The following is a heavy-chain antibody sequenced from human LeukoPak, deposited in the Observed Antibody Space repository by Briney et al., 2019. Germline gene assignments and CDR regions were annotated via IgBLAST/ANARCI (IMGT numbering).Heavy chain of an antibody. Sequence: GGSQRLSCAASGFTFSSYEMTWVRQAPGKGLEWVSYIGTSESTIYYADSVKGRFTISRDNGENSLYLQMTSLRAEDTAVYFCARVSPKDDILAGYYTHYYYYMDVWGKGTSVTASS. V-gene: IGHV3-48*03. D-gene: IGHD3-9*01. CDR3: ARVSPKDDILAGYYTHYYYYMDV. CDR2: IGTSESTI. J-gene: IGHJ6*03. CDR1: GFTFSSYE.